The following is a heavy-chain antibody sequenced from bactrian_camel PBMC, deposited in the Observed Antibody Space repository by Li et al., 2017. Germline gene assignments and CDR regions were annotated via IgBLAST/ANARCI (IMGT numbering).Heavy chain of an antibody. CDR2: ISSGGGTT. CDR1: GKTNVLNC. D-gene: IGHD6*01. V-gene: IGHV3S40*01. CDR3: VSDGGSSYCVY. Sequence: DVQLVESGGGLAQPGGSLSLSCEASGKTNVLNCMGWFRQAPGKGLEWVSAISSGGGTTYYADAVKGRFTISRDNAKNMESLLMNSLKPEDTAVYYCVSDGGSSYCVYRGQGTQVTVS. J-gene: IGHJ4*01.